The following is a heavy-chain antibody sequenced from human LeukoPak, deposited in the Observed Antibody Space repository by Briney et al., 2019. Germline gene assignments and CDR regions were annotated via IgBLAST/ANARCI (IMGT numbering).Heavy chain of an antibody. CDR1: GFTFSSYA. Sequence: GGSLRLSCAASGFTFSSYAMSWVRQPPGKGLEWVSAISGNVGSTYYADSVKGRFTVSRDNSKNKLYLQMNSLRAEDTAVYYCAKDRGTSRWFFDYWGQGTLVTVSS. J-gene: IGHJ4*02. V-gene: IGHV3-23*01. D-gene: IGHD6-13*01. CDR3: AKDRGTSRWFFDY. CDR2: ISGNVGST.